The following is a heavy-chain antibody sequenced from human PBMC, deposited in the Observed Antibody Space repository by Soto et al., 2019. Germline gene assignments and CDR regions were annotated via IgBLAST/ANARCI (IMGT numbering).Heavy chain of an antibody. D-gene: IGHD4-17*01. V-gene: IGHV3-53*01. CDR1: GITATNGH. J-gene: IGHJ4*02. CDR3: ARDWNGDKYFDF. Sequence: DVQLVKSGGGLIQPGGSLRLSCAASGITATNGHMSWVRQAPGKGLERVSVIYSEDNTYYADSVKGRFTISRDTSKNTVYLQMNSLRAEDTAVYYCARDWNGDKYFDFWDQGSLVTVSS. CDR2: IYSEDNT.